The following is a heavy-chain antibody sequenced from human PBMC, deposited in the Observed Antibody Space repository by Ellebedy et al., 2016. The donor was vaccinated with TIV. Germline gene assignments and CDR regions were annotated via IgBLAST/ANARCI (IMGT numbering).Heavy chain of an antibody. CDR3: AKEQSPYYDILTDSFDY. CDR1: GFSFSSYG. D-gene: IGHD3-9*01. Sequence: GESLKISCAASGFSFSSYGMHWVRQAPGKGLEWVAVIWYDGFNKDYADSVKGRFTISRDNYKNTLNLEMNSLRAEDTAVYYCAKEQSPYYDILTDSFDYWGQGALVTVSS. J-gene: IGHJ4*02. CDR2: IWYDGFNK. V-gene: IGHV3-33*06.